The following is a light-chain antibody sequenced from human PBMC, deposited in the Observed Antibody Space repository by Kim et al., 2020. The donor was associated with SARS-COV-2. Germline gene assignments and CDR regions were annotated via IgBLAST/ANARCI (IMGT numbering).Light chain of an antibody. CDR2: NNN. CDR3: AAWDDSLTGWV. CDR1: RSKIGGDP. Sequence: GQRVTISCSGGRSKIGGDPVNWYQQLPGTAPKLLVYNNNQRPSGVPDRFSDSKSGTSASLALSGLQSEDEADYYCAAWDDSLTGWVFGGGTQLTVL. V-gene: IGLV1-44*01. J-gene: IGLJ3*02.